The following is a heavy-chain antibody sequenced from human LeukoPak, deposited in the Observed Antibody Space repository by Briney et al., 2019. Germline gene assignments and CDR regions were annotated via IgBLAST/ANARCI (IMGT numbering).Heavy chain of an antibody. CDR3: ARDGSGYYDY. CDR1: GGSISSYY. Sequence: SETLSLSCTVSGGSISSYYWSWIRQPPGKGLEWIGYIYYSGSTNYNPSLKSRVTISVDTSKNQFSLRLSSVTAADTAVYYCARDGSGYYDYWGQGTLVTVSS. D-gene: IGHD3-3*01. CDR2: IYYSGST. V-gene: IGHV4-59*01. J-gene: IGHJ4*02.